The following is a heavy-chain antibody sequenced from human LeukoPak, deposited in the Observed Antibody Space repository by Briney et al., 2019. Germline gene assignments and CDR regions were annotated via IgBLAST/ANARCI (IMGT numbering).Heavy chain of an antibody. D-gene: IGHD2-21*02. CDR2: ISYDGSNK. J-gene: IGHJ4*02. V-gene: IGHV3-30-3*01. CDR1: GFTFSSYA. CDR3: ARDCGGDCYRSFDH. Sequence: GGSLRLSCAASGFTFSSYAMHWVRQAPGKGLEWVAVISYDGSNKYYADSVKGRFTISRDNSKNTLYLQMNSLRAEDTAVYYCARDCGGDCYRSFDHWGQGTLVTVSS.